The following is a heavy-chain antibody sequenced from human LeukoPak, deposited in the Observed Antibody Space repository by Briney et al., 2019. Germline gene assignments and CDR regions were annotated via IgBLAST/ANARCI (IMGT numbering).Heavy chain of an antibody. CDR1: GFTFADYI. Sequence: GGSLRLSCTASGFTFADYIISWVRQAPGKGLEWVGFIRSKAYGGTTEYAASVKGRFTISRDDSKSIAYLQMSSLKTEDTAVYYCNRGRIKTPIATRNFYYYFYMDVWGKGTTVTVSS. V-gene: IGHV3-49*04. CDR2: IRSKAYGGTT. J-gene: IGHJ6*03. CDR3: NRGRIKTPIATRNFYYYFYMDV. D-gene: IGHD6-13*01.